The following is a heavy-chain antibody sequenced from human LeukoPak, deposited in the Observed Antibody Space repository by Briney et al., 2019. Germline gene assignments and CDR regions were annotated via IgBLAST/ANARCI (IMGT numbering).Heavy chain of an antibody. CDR1: GFTFSSYA. J-gene: IGHJ4*02. CDR2: ISGSGGSP. CDR3: AKDPDTAMVTFNYFDY. D-gene: IGHD5-18*01. V-gene: IGHV3-23*01. Sequence: GGSLRLSCAASGFTFSSYAMSWVRQAPGKGLEWVSAISGSGGSPYYADSVKGRFTISRDNSKNTLYLQMNSLRAEDTAVYYCAKDPDTAMVTFNYFDYWGQGTLVTVSS.